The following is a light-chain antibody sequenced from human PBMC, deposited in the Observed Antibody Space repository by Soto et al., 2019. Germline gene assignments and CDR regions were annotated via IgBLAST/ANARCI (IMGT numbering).Light chain of an antibody. CDR3: AAWDDSLNGHVV. V-gene: IGLV1-44*01. J-gene: IGLJ2*01. CDR1: SSNIGRNT. Sequence: QSVLTQPPSASGTPGQRVTISCAGSSSNIGRNTVNWYHQLPGAAPKLLIYNNYQRPSGVPDRFSGSKSGTSASLAISGLQSEDEADYYYAAWDDSLNGHVVFGGGTKLTVL. CDR2: NNY.